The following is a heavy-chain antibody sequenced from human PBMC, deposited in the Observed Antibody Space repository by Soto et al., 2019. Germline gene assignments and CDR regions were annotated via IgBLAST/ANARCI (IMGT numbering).Heavy chain of an antibody. CDR2: TSHDGSNK. D-gene: IGHD2-2*01. J-gene: IGHJ5*02. V-gene: IGHV3-30*03. Sequence: GGSLRLSCAASGFTFSNYGMHWVRQAPGKGLEWVAVTSHDGSNKYFADSVKGRFTISRDNSKNTLYLQMNSLRAEDTAVYYCARDRPLGYCNTTSCIEGWFDPWGQGTLVTVSS. CDR1: GFTFSNYG. CDR3: ARDRPLGYCNTTSCIEGWFDP.